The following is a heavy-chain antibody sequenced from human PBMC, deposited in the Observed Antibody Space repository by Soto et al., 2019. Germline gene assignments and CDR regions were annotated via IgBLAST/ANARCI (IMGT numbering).Heavy chain of an antibody. CDR3: ARLGPYRPYERQDH. D-gene: IGHD1-26*01. CDR1: GFTLTTYY. Sequence: GASVKVACKASGFTLTTYYMHWGRQAPGQGLEWMGIINPSDGRPSYAQKLQGRITMTRDTSTSTVHMELSSLRAEDTAVYYCARLGPYRPYERQDHWGQGTQVTVSA. CDR2: INPSDGRP. V-gene: IGHV1-46*04. J-gene: IGHJ4*02.